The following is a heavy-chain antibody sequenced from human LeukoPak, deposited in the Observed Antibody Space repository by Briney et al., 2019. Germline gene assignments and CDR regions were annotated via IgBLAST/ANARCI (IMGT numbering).Heavy chain of an antibody. D-gene: IGHD2-2*02. Sequence: ASVKVSCKASGYTFTSYGISWVRQAPGQGLEWMGWISAYNGNTNYAQKLQGRVTMTTDTSTSTAYMELRSLRSDDTAVYYCARDQGDIVVVPAAIQGSEGQPPYSDYWGQGTLVTVSS. CDR1: GYTFTSYG. CDR2: ISAYNGNT. V-gene: IGHV1-18*01. CDR3: ARDQGDIVVVPAAIQGSEGQPPYSDY. J-gene: IGHJ4*02.